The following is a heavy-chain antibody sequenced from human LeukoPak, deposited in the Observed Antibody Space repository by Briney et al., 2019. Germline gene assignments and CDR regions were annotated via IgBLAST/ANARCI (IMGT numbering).Heavy chain of an antibody. CDR1: GFTFGSYG. J-gene: IGHJ6*02. V-gene: IGHV3-30*18. Sequence: GGSLRLSCKASGFTFGSYGMHWVRQAPGKGLGWVAVISDDGSNKYYADSVKGRFTLSRDNSKNTLYLQMNSLRAEDTAVYYCAKDLQGYCTSSSCYYYGLDVWGQGTTVTVSS. D-gene: IGHD2-2*01. CDR2: ISDDGSNK. CDR3: AKDLQGYCTSSSCYYYGLDV.